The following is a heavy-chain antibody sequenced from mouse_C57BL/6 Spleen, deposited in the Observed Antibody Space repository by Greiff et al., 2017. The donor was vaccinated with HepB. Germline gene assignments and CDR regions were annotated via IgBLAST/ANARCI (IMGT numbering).Heavy chain of an antibody. V-gene: IGHV1-85*01. CDR2: IYPRDGST. J-gene: IGHJ1*03. CDR3: ARKTRGYYGSSYVYFDV. CDR1: GYTFTSYD. D-gene: IGHD1-1*01. Sequence: VQLQHSGPELVKPGASVKLSCKASGYTFTSYDINWVKQRPGQGLEWIGWIYPRDGSTKYNEKFKGKATLTVDTSSSTAYMELHSLTSEDSAVYFCARKTRGYYGSSYVYFDVWGTGTTVTVSS.